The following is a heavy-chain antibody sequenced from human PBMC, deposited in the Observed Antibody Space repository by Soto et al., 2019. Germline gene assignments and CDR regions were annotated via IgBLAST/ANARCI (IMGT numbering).Heavy chain of an antibody. Sequence: QVQLVQSGAEVKKPGASVKASCKSSGYAFTSYYMHWVRQAPGQGLEWMGIINPSGGSTSYAQKFQGRVTMTRDTATSTVYMELSSLRSEDTAVDYCARGIDYYYGMDVWGQGTTVTVSS. CDR3: ARGIDYYYGMDV. J-gene: IGHJ6*02. V-gene: IGHV1-46*01. CDR2: INPSGGST. CDR1: GYAFTSYY.